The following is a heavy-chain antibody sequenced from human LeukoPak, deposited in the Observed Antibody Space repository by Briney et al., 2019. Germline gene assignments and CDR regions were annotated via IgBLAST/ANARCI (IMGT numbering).Heavy chain of an antibody. CDR3: ARGMGCSASYFDY. D-gene: IGHD6-6*01. J-gene: IGHJ4*02. Sequence: GGSLRLSCAASGFTVSSHYMSWVRQAPGKGLEWVSLVYGGGTTYYADSVKGRFTISRDNSKNTLYLQMNSLRAEDTAVYYCARGMGCSASYFDYWGQGPLLTVSS. V-gene: IGHV3-53*01. CDR2: VYGGGTT. CDR1: GFTVSSHY.